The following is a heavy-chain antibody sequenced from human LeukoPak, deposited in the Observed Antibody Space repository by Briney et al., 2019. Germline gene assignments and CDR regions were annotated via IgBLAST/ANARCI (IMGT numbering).Heavy chain of an antibody. V-gene: IGHV1-2*02. CDR3: ARDWAVGAPTCVDY. J-gene: IGHJ4*02. Sequence: GASVTVSFKASGYAFTGYYMHWVRQAPGQGLEWMGWINPNSGDTNYAQKFQGRVTMTRDTSSSTAYMDLSRLRSDDTAVYYCARDWAVGAPTCVDYWGQGTLVTVSS. CDR2: INPNSGDT. D-gene: IGHD1-26*01. CDR1: GYAFTGYY.